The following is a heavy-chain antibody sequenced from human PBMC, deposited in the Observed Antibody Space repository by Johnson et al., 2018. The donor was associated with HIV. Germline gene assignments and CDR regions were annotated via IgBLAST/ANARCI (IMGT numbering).Heavy chain of an antibody. V-gene: IGHV3-20*04. CDR2: IHWNGGST. CDR3: ARGPVFDI. CDR1: GFTFDDYG. Sequence: VQLVESGGRVVRPGGSLRLSCVASGFTFDDYGMSWVRQAPGKGLEWVSGIHWNGGSTGYAESVKGRFTISRDNAKNSLYLEMNTVTAEDTAVYYCARGPVFDIWGQGTMVTVSS. J-gene: IGHJ3*02.